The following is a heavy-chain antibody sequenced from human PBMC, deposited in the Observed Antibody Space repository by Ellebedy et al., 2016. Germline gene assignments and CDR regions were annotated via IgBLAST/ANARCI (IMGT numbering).Heavy chain of an antibody. CDR3: ARVDCSGGSCYSSGVDYGMDV. V-gene: IGHV1-18*04. Sequence: ASVKVSCKASGYTFTSYGISWVRQAPGQGLEWMGWISAYNGSTKYSQKFQGRVTITRDTSASTAYMELSSLRSEDTAVYYCARVDCSGGSCYSSGVDYGMDVWGQGTMVTVSS. CDR1: GYTFTSYG. CDR2: ISAYNGST. D-gene: IGHD2-15*01. J-gene: IGHJ6*02.